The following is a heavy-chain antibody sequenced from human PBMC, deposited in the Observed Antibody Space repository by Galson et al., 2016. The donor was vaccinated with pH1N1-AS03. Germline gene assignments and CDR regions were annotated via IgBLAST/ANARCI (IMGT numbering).Heavy chain of an antibody. CDR3: ARHRDSRTLSSSFDL. CDR1: GYSLASHW. V-gene: IGHV5-51*01. CDR2: IDPLDSDA. J-gene: IGHJ4*02. D-gene: IGHD3-22*01. Sequence: QSGAEVKKPGESLKISCQASGYSLASHWIAWVRQTPGKGLEWMGMIDPLDSDARYSPSFQGRVTMSADKSTSTAYLQWSSLKASDTAIYYCARHRDSRTLSSSFDLWGQGNLVTVSS.